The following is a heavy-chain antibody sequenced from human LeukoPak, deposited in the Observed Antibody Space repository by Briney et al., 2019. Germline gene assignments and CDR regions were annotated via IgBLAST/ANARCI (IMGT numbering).Heavy chain of an antibody. J-gene: IGHJ4*02. CDR1: GGSFSGYY. CDR3: ARHVDDSSGYYWNY. CDR2: INHSGST. D-gene: IGHD3-22*01. V-gene: IGHV4-34*01. Sequence: SETLSLTCAVYGGSFSGYYWSWIRQPPGKGLEWIGEINHSGSTNYDPSLKSRVTISVDTSKNQFSLKLSSVTAADTAVYYCARHVDDSSGYYWNYWGQGTLVTVSS.